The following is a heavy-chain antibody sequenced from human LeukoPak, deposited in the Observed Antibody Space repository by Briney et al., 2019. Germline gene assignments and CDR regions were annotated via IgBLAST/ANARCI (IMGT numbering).Heavy chain of an antibody. Sequence: SETLSLTCTVSGGSISSGYYWGWIRQPPGKGLEWVGSIYHSGSTYYNPSLKSRVTISVDTSKNQFSLKLSSVTAADTAVYYCASDSSGWYLGGPLDYWGQGTLVTVSS. J-gene: IGHJ4*02. CDR2: IYHSGST. CDR1: GGSISSGYY. CDR3: ASDSSGWYLGGPLDY. V-gene: IGHV4-38-2*02. D-gene: IGHD6-19*01.